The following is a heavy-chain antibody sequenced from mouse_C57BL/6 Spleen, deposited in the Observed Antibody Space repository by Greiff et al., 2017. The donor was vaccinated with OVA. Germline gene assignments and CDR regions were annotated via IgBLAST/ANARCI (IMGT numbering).Heavy chain of an antibody. D-gene: IGHD2-4*01. CDR2: IDPSDSET. J-gene: IGHJ4*01. CDR1: GYTFTSYW. CDR3: ATSIYYDYAYYAMDY. Sequence: VQLQQPGAELVRPGSSVKLSCKASGYTFTSYWMHWVKQRPIQGLEWIGNIDPSDSETHYNQKFKDKATLTVDKSSSTAYMQLSSLTSEDSAVYYCATSIYYDYAYYAMDYWGQGTSVTVSS. V-gene: IGHV1-52*01.